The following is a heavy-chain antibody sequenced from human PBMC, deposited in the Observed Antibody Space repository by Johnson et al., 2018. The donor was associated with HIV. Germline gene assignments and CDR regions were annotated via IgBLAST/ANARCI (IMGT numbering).Heavy chain of an antibody. Sequence: QVYLVESGGGVVQPGRSLRLSCAASGFTFSSYAMHWVRQAPGKGLEWVAVISYDGSNKYYADSVKGRFTISRDNSKNTVDLRMNSLRSEDTAVYWCAKGLRWIDAYDFWGQGTMVAVSS. V-gene: IGHV3-30-3*01. D-gene: IGHD4-23*01. J-gene: IGHJ3*01. CDR3: AKGLRWIDAYDF. CDR2: ISYDGSNK. CDR1: GFTFSSYA.